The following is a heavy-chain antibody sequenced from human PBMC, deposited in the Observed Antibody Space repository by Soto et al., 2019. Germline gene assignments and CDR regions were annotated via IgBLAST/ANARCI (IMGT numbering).Heavy chain of an antibody. CDR2: SYYSGST. V-gene: IGHV4-61*01. CDR1: GGSVSSGTYY. Sequence: SSETLSLTCTVSGGSVSSGTYYWTWIRQPPGKGLELIGYSYYSGSTNYNPSLRSRGTISVDTSKNQFSLRLSSVTAADTAIYYCARGSYYDSSGYYFTFDYWGQGALVTVSS. CDR3: ARGSYYDSSGYYFTFDY. J-gene: IGHJ4*02. D-gene: IGHD3-22*01.